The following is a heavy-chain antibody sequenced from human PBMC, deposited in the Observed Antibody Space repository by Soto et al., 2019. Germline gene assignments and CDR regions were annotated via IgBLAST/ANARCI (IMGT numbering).Heavy chain of an antibody. CDR3: AKDAVPGDGLWLVAD. CDR1: GFSFSKYA. D-gene: IGHD2-21*02. J-gene: IGHJ4*02. CDR2: ITGSGGTI. V-gene: IGHV3-23*01. Sequence: VGSLRLSCAASGFSFSKYAMIWVRQAPGKGQEWVSGITGSGGTIEYAASVKGRFTISRDNSKNTVDLQMNSLRAEDTAMYYCAKDAVPGDGLWLVADWGQGTLVTVSS.